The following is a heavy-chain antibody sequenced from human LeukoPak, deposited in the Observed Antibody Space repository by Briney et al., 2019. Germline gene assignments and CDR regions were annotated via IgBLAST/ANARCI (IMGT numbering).Heavy chain of an antibody. Sequence: GRSLRLSCAASGFTFSSYAMHWVRQAPGKGLDWVSVISYDGSNKYYADSVKGRFNISRDNSKNTLYLQMNSLRAEDTAVYYCARAGGACSSPSCRSYNYYYMDVWGKGTTVTVSS. D-gene: IGHD2-2*01. J-gene: IGHJ6*03. V-gene: IGHV3-30*01. CDR2: ISYDGSNK. CDR3: ARAGGACSSPSCRSYNYYYMDV. CDR1: GFTFSSYA.